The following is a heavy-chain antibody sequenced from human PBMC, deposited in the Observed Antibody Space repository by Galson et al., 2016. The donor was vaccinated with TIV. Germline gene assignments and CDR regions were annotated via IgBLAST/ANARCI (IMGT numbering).Heavy chain of an antibody. Sequence: PALVKPTQTLTVTCTFSGFSFRDSGVGVGWIRQPPGKALEWLALIFWNDDKHFSPSLKTRLTITKDTSKNQVVLTMTNMHPVDTATYFCAHRREYDWDCRTPLAMDVWGQGTTVIVSS. D-gene: IGHD1-7*01. CDR3: AHRREYDWDCRTPLAMDV. CDR2: IFWNDDK. CDR1: GFSFRDSGVG. J-gene: IGHJ6*02. V-gene: IGHV2-5*01.